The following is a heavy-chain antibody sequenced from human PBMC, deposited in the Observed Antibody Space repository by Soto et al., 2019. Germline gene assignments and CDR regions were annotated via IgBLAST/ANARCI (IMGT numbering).Heavy chain of an antibody. Sequence: EVQLLESGGGLVQPGGSLRLSCAASGFTFSSYAMSWVRQAPGKGLEWVSAISGSGGSTYYADSVKGRFTISRDNSKNTLYLQMNSLRAEDTAVYYCAKDRCTNGVCLFPHNYYYGMDVWGQGTTVTVSS. D-gene: IGHD2-8*01. CDR1: GFTFSSYA. V-gene: IGHV3-23*01. CDR3: AKDRCTNGVCLFPHNYYYGMDV. CDR2: ISGSGGST. J-gene: IGHJ6*02.